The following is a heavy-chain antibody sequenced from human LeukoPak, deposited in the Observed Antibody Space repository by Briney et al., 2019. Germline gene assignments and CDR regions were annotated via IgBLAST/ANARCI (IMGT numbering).Heavy chain of an antibody. Sequence: PGTLSLTRTVSGGSLSSYYWSWIRQPPGKGLEWIGYIYYSGSTKYNPSLKSRVTISVDASKTQFSLTLNSRTAADTAVYYCARGSRELYYFDYWGQGTLVTVSS. J-gene: IGHJ4*02. D-gene: IGHD1-7*01. CDR1: GGSLSSYY. CDR3: ARGSRELYYFDY. V-gene: IGHV4-59*01. CDR2: IYYSGST.